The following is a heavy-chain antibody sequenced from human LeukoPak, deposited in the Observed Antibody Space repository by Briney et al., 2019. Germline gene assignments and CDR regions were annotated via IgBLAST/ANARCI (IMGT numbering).Heavy chain of an antibody. D-gene: IGHD2-15*01. CDR2: IYHSGST. J-gene: IGHJ4*02. CDR3: ARSPGLLPHDD. CDR1: GYSISSGYY. V-gene: IGHV4-38-2*02. Sequence: SETLSLTCTVSGYSISSGYYWGWIRQPPGKGLEWIGSIYHSGSTYYNPSLKSRVTISVDTSKNQFSLKLSSVTAADTAVYYCARSPGLLPHDDWGQGTLVAVSS.